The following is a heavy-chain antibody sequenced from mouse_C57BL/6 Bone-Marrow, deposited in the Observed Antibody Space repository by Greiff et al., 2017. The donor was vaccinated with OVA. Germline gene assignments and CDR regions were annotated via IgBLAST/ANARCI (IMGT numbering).Heavy chain of an antibody. CDR3: AGGWYVLYDYIPWFAY. Sequence: QVQLQQPGAELVMPGASVKLSCKASGYTFTSYWMHWVKQRPGQGLEWIGEIDPSDSYTNYNQKFKGKSTLTVDKSSSTAYMQLSSLTSEDSAVYYCAGGWYVLYDYIPWFAYWGQGTLVTVSA. D-gene: IGHD2-4*01. CDR1: GYTFTSYW. J-gene: IGHJ3*01. CDR2: IDPSDSYT. V-gene: IGHV1-69*01.